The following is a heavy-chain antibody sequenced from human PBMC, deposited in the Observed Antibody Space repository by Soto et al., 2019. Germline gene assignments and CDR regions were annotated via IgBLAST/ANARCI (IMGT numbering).Heavy chain of an antibody. J-gene: IGHJ6*02. CDR1: GGSLSGYY. V-gene: IGHV4-34*01. CDR2: INHRGSS. CDR3: ARSDNRNSLYGVDV. Sequence: SETLSLTCAVNGGSLSGYYWSWIRQSPGKGLEWIGEINHRGSSDYNPSLKSRVTVSIDASKNHVTLELTSVTAADTAVYYCARSDNRNSLYGVDVWGQGTAVTVSS. D-gene: IGHD1-7*01.